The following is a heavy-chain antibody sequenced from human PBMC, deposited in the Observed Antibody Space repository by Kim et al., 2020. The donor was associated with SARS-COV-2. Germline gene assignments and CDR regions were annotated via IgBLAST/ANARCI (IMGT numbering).Heavy chain of an antibody. CDR2: INSDTGEP. D-gene: IGHD6-19*01. J-gene: IGHJ4*02. Sequence: ASVKVSCKASGYTFTKYGINWVRQALGHGLEWMGWINSDTGEPTYAQGFTGRFVFSLDTSVNTAYLQISSLQTADTAVYFCARTVAVLDYWGQGTLVTVSS. CDR1: GYTFTKYG. V-gene: IGHV7-4-1*02. CDR3: ARTVAVLDY.